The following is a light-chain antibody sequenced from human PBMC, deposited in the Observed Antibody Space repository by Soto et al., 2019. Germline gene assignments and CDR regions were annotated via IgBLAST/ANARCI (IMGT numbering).Light chain of an antibody. CDR2: RND. Sequence: VLPQPPSASGTPGQRVTISCSTSNSRSGSNYVYWYQQLPGTAPKLLIYRNDQRPSGVPDRFSGSKSGTSASLAISGLRSEDEADYYCAKWDDSLRVYVFGTGTKVTV. J-gene: IGLJ1*01. V-gene: IGLV1-47*01. CDR3: AKWDDSLRVYV. CDR1: NSRSGSNY.